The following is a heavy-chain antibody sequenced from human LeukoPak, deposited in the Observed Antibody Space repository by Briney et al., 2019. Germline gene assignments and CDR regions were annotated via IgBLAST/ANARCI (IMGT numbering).Heavy chain of an antibody. D-gene: IGHD6-6*01. CDR3: ARGRGSRSSSSSNWFDP. J-gene: IGHJ5*02. CDR1: GYTFTSYD. CDR2: MNPNSGNT. Sequence: GASVKVSCKASGYTFTSYDINWVRQATGQGLEWMGWMNPNSGNTGYAQKFQGRVTITRNTSISTAYMELSSLRSEDTAVYYCARGRGSRSSSSSNWFDPWGQGTLVTVSS. V-gene: IGHV1-8*03.